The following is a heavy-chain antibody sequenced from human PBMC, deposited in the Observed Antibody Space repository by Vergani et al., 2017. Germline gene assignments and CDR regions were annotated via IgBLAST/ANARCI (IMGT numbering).Heavy chain of an antibody. CDR1: GFTFSNAW. CDR2: IKSKIDGGTT. CDR3: ARAIAVSGTAEDC. J-gene: IGHJ4*02. D-gene: IGHD6-19*01. Sequence: EVQLVESGGGLIKPGGSLRLSCAASGFTFSNAWMSWVRQAPGKGLEWVGRIKSKIDGGTTDYAAPVKGRFTISGDDSKNTLYLQMNSLKTEDTAVYYWARAIAVSGTAEDCWGQGTLVTVSS. V-gene: IGHV3-15*01.